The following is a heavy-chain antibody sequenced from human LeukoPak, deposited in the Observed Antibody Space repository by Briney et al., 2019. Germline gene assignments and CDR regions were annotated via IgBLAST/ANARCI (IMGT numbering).Heavy chain of an antibody. J-gene: IGHJ4*02. Sequence: PSETLSLTCALSVYSLSSGNYWVWIRQPPGKGRDWIGSFYQRGSPYSNPSLKSRDTISVDTSKNQFSLKLSSVTAADTPVFFCASHKLYDFWSGYPTDYWGQGTLVTVSS. CDR1: VYSLSSGNY. D-gene: IGHD3-3*01. CDR3: ASHKLYDFWSGYPTDY. CDR2: FYQRGSP. V-gene: IGHV4-38-2*01.